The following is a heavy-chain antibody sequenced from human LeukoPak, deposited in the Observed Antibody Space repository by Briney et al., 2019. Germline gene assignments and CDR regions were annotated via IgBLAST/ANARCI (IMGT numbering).Heavy chain of an antibody. CDR3: VKGPRRDPLYDSSGYYSDY. V-gene: IGHV3-64D*06. D-gene: IGHD3-22*01. CDR1: GFTFSSYA. Sequence: GGSLRLSCSASGFTFSSYAMHWVRQAPGKGLEYVSAISSNGGSTYYADSVKGRFTISRDNSKNTLYLQVSSLRAEDTAVYYCVKGPRRDPLYDSSGYYSDYWGQGTLVTVSS. J-gene: IGHJ4*02. CDR2: ISSNGGST.